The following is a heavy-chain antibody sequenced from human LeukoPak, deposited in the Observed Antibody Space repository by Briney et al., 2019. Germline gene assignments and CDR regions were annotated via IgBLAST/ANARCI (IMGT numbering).Heavy chain of an antibody. CDR1: GFTFSSYG. CDR2: IWYDGGNK. Sequence: GGSLRLSCAASGFTFSSYGMHWVRQAPGKGLEWVAVIWYDGGNKYYADPVKGRFTISRDNSKNTLYLQMNSLRAEDTAVYYCARGGYSSSSGYYYYYMDVWGKGTTVTVSS. D-gene: IGHD6-6*01. CDR3: ARGGYSSSSGYYYYYMDV. J-gene: IGHJ6*03. V-gene: IGHV3-33*01.